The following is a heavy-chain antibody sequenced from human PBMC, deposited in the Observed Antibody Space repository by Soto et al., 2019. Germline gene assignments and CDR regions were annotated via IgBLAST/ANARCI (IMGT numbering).Heavy chain of an antibody. CDR1: QFTFSNYW. CDR2: INQDGSEK. CDR3: ARASPGMDV. J-gene: IGHJ6*02. V-gene: IGHV3-7*01. Sequence: PGGSLRLSCAGSQFTFSNYWMNWVRQAPGKGLEWVANINQDGSEKYYVDSVKGRFTISRDIAKSSLFLQMNSLRADDTAVYYCARASPGMDVWGQGTTVTVSS.